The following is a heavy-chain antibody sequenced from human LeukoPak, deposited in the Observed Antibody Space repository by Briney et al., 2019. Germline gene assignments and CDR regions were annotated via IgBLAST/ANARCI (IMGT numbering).Heavy chain of an antibody. CDR2: INPNSGGT. CDR3: ARSGMVRGFAP. D-gene: IGHD3-10*01. J-gene: IGHJ5*02. V-gene: IGHV1-2*02. CDR1: GYTFTDYY. Sequence: ASVKVSCKASGYTFTDYYLHWVRQAPGQGLEWMGWINPNSGGTNYAQTFQGRVTMTRDTSITTAYLELSRLRSDDTAVYYCARSGMVRGFAPWGQGTLVTVSS.